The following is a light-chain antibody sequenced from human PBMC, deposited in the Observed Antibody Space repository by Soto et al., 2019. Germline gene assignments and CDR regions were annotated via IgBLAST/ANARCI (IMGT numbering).Light chain of an antibody. CDR2: GAS. V-gene: IGKV3-20*01. J-gene: IGKJ5*01. CDR1: QSVSSSY. CDR3: QQYGSSLLIT. Sequence: EIVLTQSPGTLSLSPGERATLSCRASQSVSSSYLAWYQQKPGQAPRLLIYGASSRATGIPDRFSGSGSGTDFTLTISRLEPEDFAVYYRQQYGSSLLITFGQGTRLEIK.